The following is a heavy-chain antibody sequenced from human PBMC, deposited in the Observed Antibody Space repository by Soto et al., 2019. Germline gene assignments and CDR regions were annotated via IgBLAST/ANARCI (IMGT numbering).Heavy chain of an antibody. J-gene: IGHJ4*02. D-gene: IGHD2-2*01. Sequence: SETLSLTCTVSNFSVLTSIYYWAWIRQPPGKGLEWVGTVYYTGTTYYNPSLQSRVTISIDTSKNQFSLNLNFVTAADTAAYYCARNWNLELVPAAYFHSWGQGTLVTXS. CDR1: NFSVLTSIYY. CDR2: VYYTGTT. CDR3: ARNWNLELVPAAYFHS. V-gene: IGHV4-39*01.